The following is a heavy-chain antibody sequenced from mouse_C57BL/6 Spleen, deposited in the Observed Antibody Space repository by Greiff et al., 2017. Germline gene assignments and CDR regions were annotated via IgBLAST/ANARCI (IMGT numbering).Heavy chain of an antibody. CDR2: IYPGDGDT. CDR1: GYAFSSSW. CDR3: EKGGLYDGYHYYAMDY. D-gene: IGHD2-3*01. Sequence: VKVVESGPELVKPGASVKISCKASGYAFSSSWMNWVKQRPGQGLEWIGRIYPGDGDTNYNGKFKGKATLTADKSSSTAYMQLSSLTSEDSAVYVCEKGGLYDGYHYYAMDYWGQGTSVTVSS. V-gene: IGHV1-82*01. J-gene: IGHJ4*01.